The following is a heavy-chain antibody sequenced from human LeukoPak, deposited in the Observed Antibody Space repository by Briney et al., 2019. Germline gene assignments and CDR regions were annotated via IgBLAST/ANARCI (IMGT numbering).Heavy chain of an antibody. D-gene: IGHD3-9*01. CDR3: ARVPRYDILTGYYTPYYYMDV. J-gene: IGHJ6*03. V-gene: IGHV3-21*01. CDR1: GFTFSSYS. CDR2: ISSSSSYI. Sequence: PGGSLRLSCAASGFTFSSYSMNWVRQAPGKGLEWVSSISSSSSYIYYAASVKGRFTISRDNAKNSLYLQMNSLRAEDTAVYYCARVPRYDILTGYYTPYYYMDVWGKGTTVTVSS.